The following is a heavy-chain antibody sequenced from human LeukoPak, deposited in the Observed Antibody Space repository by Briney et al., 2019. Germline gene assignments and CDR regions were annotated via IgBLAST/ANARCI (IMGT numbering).Heavy chain of an antibody. CDR1: GFTFSSYS. CDR3: ARVTTLFRGYSYGYPPLFDY. J-gene: IGHJ4*02. D-gene: IGHD5-18*01. V-gene: IGHV3-21*01. Sequence: GGSLRLSCAASGFTFSSYSMNWVRQAPGKGLEWVSSISSSSSYIYYADSVKGRFTISRDNAKNSLYLQMNSLRAEDTAVYYCARVTTLFRGYSYGYPPLFDYWGQGTLVTVSS. CDR2: ISSSSSYI.